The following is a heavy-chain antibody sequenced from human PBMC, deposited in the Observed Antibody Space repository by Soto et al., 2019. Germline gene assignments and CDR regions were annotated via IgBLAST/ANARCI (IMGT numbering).Heavy chain of an antibody. Sequence: QVQLVQSGAEVKKPGSSVKVSCKASGGTFSSYAISWVRQAPGQGLEWMGGIIPIFGTANYAQKFQGRVTITADESTSTAYMELSSLRYEDTAVYYCARGKAEDIVVVPEYYYGMDVWGQGTTVTVSS. CDR1: GGTFSSYA. D-gene: IGHD2-2*01. V-gene: IGHV1-69*01. J-gene: IGHJ6*02. CDR2: IIPIFGTA. CDR3: ARGKAEDIVVVPEYYYGMDV.